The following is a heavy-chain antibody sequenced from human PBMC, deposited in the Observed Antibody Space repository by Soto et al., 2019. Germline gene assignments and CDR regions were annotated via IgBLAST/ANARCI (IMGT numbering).Heavy chain of an antibody. J-gene: IGHJ6*02. CDR2: IIPIFGTA. CDR1: GGTFSSYA. CDR3: ARAIGCCISTSCSHYYYYGMDV. Sequence: SVKVSCKASGGTFSSYAISWVRQAPGQGLEWMGGIIPIFGTANYAQKFQGRVTITADESTSTAYMELSSLRSEDTAVYYCARAIGCCISTSCSHYYYYGMDVWGQGTTVTVSS. D-gene: IGHD2-2*01. V-gene: IGHV1-69*13.